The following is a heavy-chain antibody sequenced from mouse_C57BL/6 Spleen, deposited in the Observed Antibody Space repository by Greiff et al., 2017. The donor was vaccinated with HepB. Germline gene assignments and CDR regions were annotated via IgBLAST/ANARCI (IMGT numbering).Heavy chain of an antibody. Sequence: VQLQESGAELVRPGTSVKMSCKASGYTFTNYWIGWAKQRPGHGLEWIGDIYPGGGYTNYNEKFKGKATLTADKSSSTAYMQFSSLTSEDSAIYYCARYGGTGWYFDVWGTGTTVTVSS. CDR1: GYTFTNYW. CDR2: IYPGGGYT. CDR3: ARYGGTGWYFDV. D-gene: IGHD1-1*01. J-gene: IGHJ1*03. V-gene: IGHV1-63*01.